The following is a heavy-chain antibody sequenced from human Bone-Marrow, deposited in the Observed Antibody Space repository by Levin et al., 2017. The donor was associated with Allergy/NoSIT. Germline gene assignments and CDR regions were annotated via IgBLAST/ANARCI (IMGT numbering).Heavy chain of an antibody. Sequence: GGSLRLSCAASGFTFSSHSMNWVRQAPGKGLEWVSYISTTSSTIYYADSVKGRFTISRDNAKNSLYLQMNSLRDEDTAVYYCARDHITIVSVYFDYWGPGTLVTVSS. D-gene: IGHD3-9*01. V-gene: IGHV3-48*02. J-gene: IGHJ4*02. CDR1: GFTFSSHS. CDR2: ISTTSSTI. CDR3: ARDHITIVSVYFDY.